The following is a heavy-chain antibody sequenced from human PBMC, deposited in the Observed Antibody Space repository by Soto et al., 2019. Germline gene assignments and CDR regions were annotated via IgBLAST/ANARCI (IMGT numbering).Heavy chain of an antibody. D-gene: IGHD3-22*01. Sequence: SETLSLTCTVSGDSISSSTYYWGWIRQPPGKGLEWIGSMFYSGNTYYNPSLKSRVTMSIDTSKNQFSLKLNSVTAADTTVYYCVSPEGYYDSSGYTLDYWGQGTLVTVSS. CDR3: VSPEGYYDSSGYTLDY. CDR2: MFYSGNT. J-gene: IGHJ4*02. CDR1: GDSISSSTYY. V-gene: IGHV4-39*01.